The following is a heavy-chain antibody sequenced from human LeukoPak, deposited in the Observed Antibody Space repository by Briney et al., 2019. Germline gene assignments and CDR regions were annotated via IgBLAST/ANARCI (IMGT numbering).Heavy chain of an antibody. CDR3: AKDLKAYSGYDTYFDY. Sequence: WGSLRLSCAASGFTFSSYAMSWVRQAPGPGLEWVSAISGSGGSTYYADSVKGRFTISRDNSKNTLYLQMNSLRAEDTAVYYCAKDLKAYSGYDTYFDYWGQGTLVTVSS. D-gene: IGHD5-12*01. J-gene: IGHJ4*02. V-gene: IGHV3-23*01. CDR1: GFTFSSYA. CDR2: ISGSGGST.